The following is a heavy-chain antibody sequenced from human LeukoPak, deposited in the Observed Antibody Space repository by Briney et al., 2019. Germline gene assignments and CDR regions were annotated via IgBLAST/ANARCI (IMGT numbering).Heavy chain of an antibody. D-gene: IGHD1-26*01. J-gene: IGHJ4*02. CDR1: GFTFSSYA. CDR3: ARDGVGATGPFDY. Sequence: PGRSLRLSCAASGFTFSSYAMHWVRQAPGKGLEWVAVISYDGSNKYYADSVKGRFTISRDNSKNTLYLQMNSLRAEDTAVYYCARDGVGATGPFDYWGQGTLVTVSP. CDR2: ISYDGSNK. V-gene: IGHV3-30*04.